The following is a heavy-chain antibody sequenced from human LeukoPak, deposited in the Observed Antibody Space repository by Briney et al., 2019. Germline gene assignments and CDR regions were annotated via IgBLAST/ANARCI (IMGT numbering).Heavy chain of an antibody. V-gene: IGHV3-23*01. J-gene: IGHJ6*02. Sequence: PGGTLRLSCAASGFTFSRYAMSWVRQAPGKGLEWVSAISGSGGSTYYADSVKGRFTISRDNSKNTLYLQMNSLRAEDTAVYYCANGSPRYYYGMDVWGQGTTVTVSS. CDR1: GFTFSRYA. CDR2: ISGSGGST. CDR3: ANGSPRYYYGMDV.